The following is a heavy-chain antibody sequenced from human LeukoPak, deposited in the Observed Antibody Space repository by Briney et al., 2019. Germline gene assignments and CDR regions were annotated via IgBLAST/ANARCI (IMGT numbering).Heavy chain of an antibody. J-gene: IGHJ3*02. V-gene: IGHV1-46*01. CDR3: ARGGFTTMVRGVIITLDAFDI. CDR1: GYSFTNYY. Sequence: ASVKVSCKASGYSFTNYYLHWVRQAPGQGFEWMGIINPVGGSTTYAQKFQGRVTMTRDTSKSTVYMELSSLRSEDTAVYYCARGGFTTMVRGVIITLDAFDIWGQGTMVTVSS. CDR2: INPVGGST. D-gene: IGHD3-10*01.